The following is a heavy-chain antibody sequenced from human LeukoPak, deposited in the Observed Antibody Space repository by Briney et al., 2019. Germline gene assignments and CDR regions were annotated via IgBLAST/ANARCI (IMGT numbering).Heavy chain of an antibody. CDR1: GGSISSSSYY. V-gene: IGHV4-39*01. Sequence: SETLSLTCTVSGGSISSSSYYWGWIRQPPGKGLEWIGSIYYSGSTYYNPSLKSRVTISVDTSKNQLSLKLSSVTAADTAVYYCARHAYCGGDCYWGDGFSFRLDYWGQGTLVTVSS. CDR2: IYYSGST. CDR3: ARHAYCGGDCYWGDGFSFRLDY. D-gene: IGHD2-21*01. J-gene: IGHJ4*02.